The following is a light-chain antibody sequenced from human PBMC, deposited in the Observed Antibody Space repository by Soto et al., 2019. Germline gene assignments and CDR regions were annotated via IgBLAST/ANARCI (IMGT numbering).Light chain of an antibody. J-gene: IGKJ1*01. CDR1: QSISSY. CDR3: QQYSSYSPET. CDR2: AAS. Sequence: DIQMTQSPSSLSASVGDRVTITCRASQSISSYLNWYQQKPGKAPKLLIYAASSLQSGVPSRFSGSGSGTDFTLTIGSLQPDDFGTYYCQQYSSYSPETFGQGTKVEIK. V-gene: IGKV1-39*01.